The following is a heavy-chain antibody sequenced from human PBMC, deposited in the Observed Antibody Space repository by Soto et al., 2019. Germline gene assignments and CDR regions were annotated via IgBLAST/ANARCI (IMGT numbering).Heavy chain of an antibody. V-gene: IGHV3-15*01. Sequence: EVQLVESGGGLVKPGGSLRLSCAASGFTFSNAWMSWVRQAPGKGLEWVGRIKSKTDGGTTDYAAPVKGRFTISRDDSNNTLYLQMNSLKTEDTAVYYCTTDEASSSADAFDIWGQGTMVTVSS. CDR2: IKSKTDGGTT. CDR1: GFTFSNAW. D-gene: IGHD6-13*01. J-gene: IGHJ3*02. CDR3: TTDEASSSADAFDI.